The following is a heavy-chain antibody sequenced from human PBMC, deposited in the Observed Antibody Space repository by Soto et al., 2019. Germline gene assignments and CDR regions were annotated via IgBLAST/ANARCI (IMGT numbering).Heavy chain of an antibody. J-gene: IGHJ6*03. Sequence: ASVKVSCKASGGTFSSYTISWVRQAPGQGLEWMGRIIPILGIANYAQKFQGRVTITADKSTSTAYMELSSLRSEDTAVYYCARDQSDDILTGYSPSSHYYYYMDVWGKGTTVTVSS. CDR3: ARDQSDDILTGYSPSSHYYYYMDV. V-gene: IGHV1-69*04. CDR1: GGTFSSYT. CDR2: IIPILGIA. D-gene: IGHD3-9*01.